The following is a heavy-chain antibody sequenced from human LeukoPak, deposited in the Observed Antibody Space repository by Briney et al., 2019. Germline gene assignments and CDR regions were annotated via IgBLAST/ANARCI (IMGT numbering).Heavy chain of an antibody. Sequence: GGSLRLSCAASGFTFSSYAMSWVRQAPGKGLEWVSAISGSGGSTYYADSVKGRVTISRDNSKNTLYLQMNSLRAEDTAVYYCAKVWAGIRWYYFDYWGQGTLVTVSS. CDR2: ISGSGGST. CDR3: AKVWAGIRWYYFDY. V-gene: IGHV3-23*01. J-gene: IGHJ4*02. CDR1: GFTFSSYA. D-gene: IGHD3-10*01.